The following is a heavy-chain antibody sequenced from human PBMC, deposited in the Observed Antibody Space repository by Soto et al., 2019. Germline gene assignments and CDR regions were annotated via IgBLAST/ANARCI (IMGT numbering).Heavy chain of an antibody. V-gene: IGHV1-58*02. J-gene: IGHJ4*02. CDR2: IVVGSGNT. CDR3: AAGDTVTTAFYYFDY. CDR1: GFTFTSSA. Sequence: SVKVSCKASGFTFTSSAMQWVRQASGQRLEWIGWIVVGSGNTNYAQKFQERVTITRDMSTSTAYMELSSLRSEDTAVYYCAAGDTVTTAFYYFDYWGQGTLVTVSS. D-gene: IGHD4-17*01.